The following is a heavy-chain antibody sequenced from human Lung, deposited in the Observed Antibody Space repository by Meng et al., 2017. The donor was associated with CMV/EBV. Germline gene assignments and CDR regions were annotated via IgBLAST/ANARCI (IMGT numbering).Heavy chain of an antibody. CDR2: IYPGDSDT. D-gene: IGHD6-6*01. CDR1: GYSFTSYW. Sequence: KVSXKGSGYSFTSYWIGWVRQMPGKGLEWMGIIYPGDSDTRYSPSFQGQVTISADKSISTAYLQWSSLKASDTAMYYCARELSSPSYYYGMDVWGQGTTVTVSS. V-gene: IGHV5-51*01. CDR3: ARELSSPSYYYGMDV. J-gene: IGHJ6*02.